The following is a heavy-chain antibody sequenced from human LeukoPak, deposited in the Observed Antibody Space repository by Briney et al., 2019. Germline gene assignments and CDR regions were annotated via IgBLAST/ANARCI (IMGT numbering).Heavy chain of an antibody. V-gene: IGHV3-23*01. CDR1: GFTVSSNY. D-gene: IGHD2-8*01. J-gene: IGHJ4*02. Sequence: GGSLRLSCAASGFTVSSNYMSWVRQAPGKGLEWVSAISGSGGSTYYADSVKGRFTISRDNSKNTLYLQMNSLRAEDTAVYYCAKVLGPKMLGYFDYWGQGTLVTVSS. CDR3: AKVLGPKMLGYFDY. CDR2: ISGSGGST.